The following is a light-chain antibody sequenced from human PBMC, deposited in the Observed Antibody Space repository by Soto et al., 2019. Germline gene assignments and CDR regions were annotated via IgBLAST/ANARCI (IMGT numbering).Light chain of an antibody. J-gene: IGLJ2*01. V-gene: IGLV1-44*01. CDR2: NNN. Sequence: QSVLTQPHSASGTPGQRVTISCSGSSSNIGSNPVHWYQQVPGPAPKLLIPNNNPRPSGVPARFSGTKSGTSASLAISGLESEDEADYYCAAWDDSLNGVLFGGGTKLTVL. CDR1: SSNIGSNP. CDR3: AAWDDSLNGVL.